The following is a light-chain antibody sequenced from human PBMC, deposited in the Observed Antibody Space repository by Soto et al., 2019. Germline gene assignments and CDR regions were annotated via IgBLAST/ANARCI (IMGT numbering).Light chain of an antibody. CDR2: WAS. CDR1: QIFVNSSNNMKY. CDR3: QQYSSDTPT. V-gene: IGKV4-1*01. Sequence: DIVLTQSPDSLAVSLGERATINCKSSQIFVNSSNNMKYLTWYQQKPGQPPKVLIYWASTRESGVPDRFSGSGSGTDFTLTISSLQAEDVAVYYCQQYSSDTPTFGGGTKVDIK. J-gene: IGKJ4*01.